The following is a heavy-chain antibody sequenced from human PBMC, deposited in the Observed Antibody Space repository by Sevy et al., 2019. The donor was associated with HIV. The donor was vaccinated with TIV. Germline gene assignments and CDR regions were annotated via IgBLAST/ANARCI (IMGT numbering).Heavy chain of an antibody. V-gene: IGHV1-18*01. CDR3: AREGITDYYGSGSSIYYYGMDV. J-gene: IGHJ6*02. D-gene: IGHD3-10*01. CDR1: GYTFTSYG. Sequence: ASVKVSCKASGYTFTSYGISWVRQAPGQGLEWMGWISAYNGNTNCAQKLQGRVTMTTDTSTSTAYMELRSLRSDDTAVYYCAREGITDYYGSGSSIYYYGMDVWVQGTTVTVSS. CDR2: ISAYNGNT.